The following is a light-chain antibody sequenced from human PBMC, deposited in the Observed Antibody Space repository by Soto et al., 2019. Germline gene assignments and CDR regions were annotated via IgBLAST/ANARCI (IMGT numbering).Light chain of an antibody. J-gene: IGKJ1*01. Sequence: DIQMTPSPSTLSATAGDRVTITWRASQSTSSWLAWYQHKPGKAPKLLIYDASNLHSGVPPRFSGSGSGTEFSLTISHLQPDGCATYYCQQYENYGTFGQGTKVDIK. CDR1: QSTSSW. CDR3: QQYENYGT. CDR2: DAS. V-gene: IGKV1-5*01.